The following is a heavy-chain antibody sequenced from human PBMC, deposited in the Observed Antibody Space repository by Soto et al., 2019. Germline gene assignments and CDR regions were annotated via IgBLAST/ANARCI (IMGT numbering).Heavy chain of an antibody. CDR3: TPPQVVVATRLSGY. CDR2: IKSKTDGGTT. V-gene: IGHV3-15*01. CDR1: GFTFSNAW. J-gene: IGHJ4*02. Sequence: PGGSLRLSCAASGFTFSNAWMSWVRQAPGKGLEWVGRIKSKTDGGTTDYAAPVKGRFTISRDDSKNTLYLQMNSLRTEDTAVYYCTPPQVVVATRLSGYWGQGTLVTVSS. D-gene: IGHD5-12*01.